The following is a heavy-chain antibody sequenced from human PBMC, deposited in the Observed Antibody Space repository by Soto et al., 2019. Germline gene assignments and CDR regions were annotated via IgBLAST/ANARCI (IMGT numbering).Heavy chain of an antibody. J-gene: IGHJ6*02. Sequence: QVQLQQWGAGLLKPSETLSLTCAVDGGSFSGYYLSWIRQPPGKGLEWIGEINHSGSTNYNPSLKSRVTISVDTSKNQFSLKLSSVTAADTAVYYCARGRGWYYYGMDVWGQGTTVTVSS. D-gene: IGHD6-19*01. CDR3: ARGRGWYYYGMDV. CDR1: GGSFSGYY. CDR2: INHSGST. V-gene: IGHV4-34*01.